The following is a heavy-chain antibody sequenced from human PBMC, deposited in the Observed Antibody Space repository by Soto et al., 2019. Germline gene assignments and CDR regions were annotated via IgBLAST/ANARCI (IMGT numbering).Heavy chain of an antibody. CDR2: ITTSSAYI. Sequence: EVQLVESGGGLVKPGGSLRLSCAASGFTFNTYDMNWVRQAPGKGLEWVSSITTSSAYIYYADSLKGRITISRDNSKNTVTLQMNSLGVDDTAVYYCARKILGSTTRPNYWYFDLWGRGTLVTVSS. CDR1: GFTFNTYD. CDR3: ARKILGSTTRPNYWYFDL. J-gene: IGHJ2*01. V-gene: IGHV3-21*04. D-gene: IGHD7-27*01.